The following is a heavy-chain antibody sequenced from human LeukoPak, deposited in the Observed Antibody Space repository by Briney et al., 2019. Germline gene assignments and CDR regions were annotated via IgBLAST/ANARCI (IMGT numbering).Heavy chain of an antibody. Sequence: GGSLGLSCTASGFTFSSYAMSWVRQAPGKGLEWISSISAGGDITHYVDSMQGRFTISRDNSKNTLYLQMNSLRAEDTAVYYCAKESPQFDYWGQGTLVTVSS. J-gene: IGHJ4*02. CDR1: GFTFSSYA. CDR2: ISAGGDIT. CDR3: AKESPQFDY. V-gene: IGHV3-23*01.